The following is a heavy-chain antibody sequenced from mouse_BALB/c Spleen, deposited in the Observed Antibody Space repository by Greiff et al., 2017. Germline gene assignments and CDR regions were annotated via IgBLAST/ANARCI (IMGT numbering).Heavy chain of an antibody. CDR1: GYTFTSYW. J-gene: IGHJ2*01. V-gene: IGHV1-5*01. Sequence: VQLKQSGTVLARPGASVKMSCKASGYTFTSYWMHWVKQRPGQGLEWIGAIYPGNSDTSYNQKFKGKAKLTAVTSTSTAYMELSSLTNEDSAVYYCTRKRGGDYFDYWGQGTTLTVSS. CDR2: IYPGNSDT. CDR3: TRKRGGDYFDY.